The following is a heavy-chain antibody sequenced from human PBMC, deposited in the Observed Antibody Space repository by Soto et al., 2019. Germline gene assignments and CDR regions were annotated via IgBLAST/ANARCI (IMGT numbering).Heavy chain of an antibody. V-gene: IGHV4-59*01. D-gene: IGHD2-15*01. Sequence: SETLSLTCTASGGSMSSYYWTWLRQSPGRGLEWIGYISYSGSTYYNPSLKSRVTISADTSKNQFSLRMNSMIAADTAVYSCARADPPASVGYWGQGTLATRSS. J-gene: IGHJ4*02. CDR1: GGSMSSYY. CDR3: ARADPPASVGY. CDR2: ISYSGST.